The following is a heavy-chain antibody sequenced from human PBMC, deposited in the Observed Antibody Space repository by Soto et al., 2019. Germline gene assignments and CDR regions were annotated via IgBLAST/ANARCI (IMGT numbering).Heavy chain of an antibody. V-gene: IGHV1-69*01. D-gene: IGHD1-26*01. CDR2: IIPIFGTA. CDR3: ARDGGRHSGGIDY. CDR1: GGTFSSYS. Sequence: QVQLVQSGAEVKKPGSSVKVSCKASGGTFSSYSIIWVRQAPGQGLEWMGEIIPIFGTANYALKFQGRVTITADESTSTAYMELSSLRSEDTAVYYCARDGGRHSGGIDYWGQGTLVTVSS. J-gene: IGHJ4*02.